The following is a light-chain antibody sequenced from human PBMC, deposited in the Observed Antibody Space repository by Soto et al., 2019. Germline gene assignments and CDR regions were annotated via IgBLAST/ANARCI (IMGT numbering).Light chain of an antibody. J-gene: IGKJ2*01. CDR3: ELYGGSPMYT. V-gene: IGKV3-20*01. Sequence: EIVLTQSPGTLSLSPGERATLSCRASQSVSSSYLAWDQQKPGQGPRLLIYGASSRATAIPDRFSGSGSGSDFTPTISRREAEDFAVYYCELYGGSPMYTFGQGTRLEIK. CDR2: GAS. CDR1: QSVSSSY.